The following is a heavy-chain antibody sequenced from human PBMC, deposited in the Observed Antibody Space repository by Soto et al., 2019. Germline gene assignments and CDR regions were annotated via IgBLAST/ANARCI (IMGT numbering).Heavy chain of an antibody. J-gene: IGHJ4*02. V-gene: IGHV3-30*03. CDR1: GFTVNTYG. CDR2: ISRDGGTK. D-gene: IGHD2-8*02. CDR3: TGEVASGY. Sequence: QVQLVESGGGVVQPGRSLRLSCAVSGFTVNTYGMHWVRQAPGKGLEWVAVISRDGGTKFYADSVKGRFTISRDNSRNKLFLEMNSLRGYDMAVYYCTGEVASGYWVQGTLVTISS.